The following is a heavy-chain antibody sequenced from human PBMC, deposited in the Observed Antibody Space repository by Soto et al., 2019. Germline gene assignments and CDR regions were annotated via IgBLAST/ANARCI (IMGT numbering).Heavy chain of an antibody. CDR2: ISSSSSTI. D-gene: IGHD1-1*01. CDR1: GFTFSSYN. V-gene: IGHV3-48*02. CDR3: ARDQIGTPFDY. J-gene: IGHJ4*02. Sequence: EVQLVESGGGLVQPGGSLRLSCAASGFTFSSYNMNWVRQAPGKGLEWGSYISSSSSTIYYADSVKGRFTISRDNAKNSLYLQMNRLRDDDTAMYYCARDQIGTPFDYWGQRTLVTAPS.